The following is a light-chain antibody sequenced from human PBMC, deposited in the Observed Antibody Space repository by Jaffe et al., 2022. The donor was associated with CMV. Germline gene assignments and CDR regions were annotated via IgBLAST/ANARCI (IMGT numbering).Light chain of an antibody. CDR2: DND. J-gene: IGLJ3*02. CDR1: SSNFANTF. V-gene: IGLV1-51*02. Sequence: QSVLTQPPSVSAAPGQRVTISCSGSSSNFANTFISWYQHVPGTAPTLLIYDNDKRPSGIPDRFSASKSGTSATLGITGLQTGDEATYYCGTWDNNPTVGVFGGGTKLTVL. CDR3: GTWDNNPTVGV.